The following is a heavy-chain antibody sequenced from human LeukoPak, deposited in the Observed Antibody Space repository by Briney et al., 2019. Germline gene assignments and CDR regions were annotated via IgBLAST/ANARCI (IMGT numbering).Heavy chain of an antibody. V-gene: IGHV3-11*01. J-gene: IGHJ3*02. CDR2: ISSSGSTI. D-gene: IGHD1-26*01. CDR1: GFTFSDYY. Sequence: GGSLRLSCAASGFTFSDYYMSWIRQAPGKGLEWVSYISSSGSTIYYADSVKGRFTISRDNAKNSLYLQMNSLRAEDTAVYYCAKAAPPVGAEDAFDIWGQGTMVTVSS. CDR3: AKAAPPVGAEDAFDI.